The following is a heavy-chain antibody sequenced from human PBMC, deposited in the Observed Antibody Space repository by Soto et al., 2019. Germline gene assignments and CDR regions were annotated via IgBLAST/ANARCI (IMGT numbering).Heavy chain of an antibody. CDR3: TRGGHFDY. CDR2: TYYRSKWYN. CDR1: GDTVSSNIAA. V-gene: IGHV6-1*01. J-gene: IGHJ4*02. Sequence: QVQLQQSGPRLVKPSQTLSLTCVISGDTVSSNIAAWNWIRQSPSRGLEWLGRTYYRSKWYNDYAESVKSRISITPDTSTNQFSLQLNSVSSEDTAVYYCTRGGHFDYWGQGTLVTVSS.